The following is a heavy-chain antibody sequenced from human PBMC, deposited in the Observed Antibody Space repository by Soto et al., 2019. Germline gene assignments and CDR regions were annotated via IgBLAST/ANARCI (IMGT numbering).Heavy chain of an antibody. D-gene: IGHD4-17*01. CDR1: GGSISSSIYY. CDR2: IYYSGST. J-gene: IGHJ4*02. CDR3: ARPSFGDSPHTFDY. V-gene: IGHV4-39*01. Sequence: SETLSLTCTVAGGSISSSIYYWGWLRQPPGKGLEWIGSIYYSGSTYYNPSLKSRVTISVDTSKNQFSLKLSSVTAADTAVYYCARPSFGDSPHTFDYWGQGTLVTVSS.